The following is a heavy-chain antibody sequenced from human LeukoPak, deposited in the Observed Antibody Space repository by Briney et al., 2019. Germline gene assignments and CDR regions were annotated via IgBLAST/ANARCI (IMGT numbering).Heavy chain of an antibody. J-gene: IGHJ5*02. D-gene: IGHD1-14*01. V-gene: IGHV4-59*01. Sequence: SETLSLTCTVSGGSISNDNWSWIRQPPGRGLEWIGSIYSSGTTNYNPSLKSRVTISVDPSKNQFSLRLSSVTSADTAVYYCARDALYQTSWFDPWGQGTLVTVSS. CDR1: GGSISNDN. CDR3: ARDALYQTSWFDP. CDR2: IYSSGTT.